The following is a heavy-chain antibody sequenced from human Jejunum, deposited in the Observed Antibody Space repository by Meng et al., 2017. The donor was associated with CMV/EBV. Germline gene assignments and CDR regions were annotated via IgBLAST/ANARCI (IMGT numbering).Heavy chain of an antibody. V-gene: IGHV3-30*04. Sequence: YCAASGFTFSSYAMHWVRQAPGKGLEWVAVISYDGSNKYYADSVKGRFTISRDNSKNTLYLQMNSLRAEDTAVYYCARAVILDYWGQGTLVTVSS. CDR1: GFTFSSYA. CDR2: ISYDGSNK. J-gene: IGHJ4*02. CDR3: ARAVILDY.